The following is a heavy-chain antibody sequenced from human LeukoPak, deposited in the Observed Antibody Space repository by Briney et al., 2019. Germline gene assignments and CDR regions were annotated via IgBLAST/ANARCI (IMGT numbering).Heavy chain of an antibody. CDR1: GFTFSSYA. CDR3: AKRHYYASGSLDY. J-gene: IGHJ4*02. Sequence: GGSLRLSCAASGFTFSSYAMTWVRQAPGEGLEWVSVISGSGDATYYADSVEGRFTISRDNSKSTVYLQMHSLRAEDTAVYYCAKRHYYASGSLDYWGQGTLVTVSS. D-gene: IGHD3-10*01. CDR2: ISGSGDAT. V-gene: IGHV3-23*01.